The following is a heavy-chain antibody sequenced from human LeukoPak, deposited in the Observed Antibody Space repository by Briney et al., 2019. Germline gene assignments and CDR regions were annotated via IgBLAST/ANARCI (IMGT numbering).Heavy chain of an antibody. CDR1: GGTFSSYA. J-gene: IGHJ4*02. Sequence: SVKVSCKASGGTFSSYAINWVRQAPGQGLEWMGGIIPILSTTDYTQKLQGRVTITAESTSTVYMELTSLRSDDTAAYYCARGDGPGRDYFDYWGQGVLVTVSS. CDR2: IIPILSTT. CDR3: ARGDGPGRDYFDY. V-gene: IGHV1-69*01. D-gene: IGHD5-24*01.